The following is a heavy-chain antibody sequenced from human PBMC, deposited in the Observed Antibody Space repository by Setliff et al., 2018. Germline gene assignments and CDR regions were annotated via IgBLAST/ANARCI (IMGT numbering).Heavy chain of an antibody. J-gene: IGHJ5*01. V-gene: IGHV4-31*03. D-gene: IGHD3-3*02. Sequence: LSLTCTVSGGSISSGGYYWSWIRQHPGKGLEWIGYIYYSGSTSYYNPSLKSRVTISVDTSKNQFSLRLSSVTAADTAVYYCARDRILYWFDSWGQGTLVTVSS. CDR1: GGSISSGGYY. CDR3: ARDRILYWFDS. CDR2: IYYSGSTS.